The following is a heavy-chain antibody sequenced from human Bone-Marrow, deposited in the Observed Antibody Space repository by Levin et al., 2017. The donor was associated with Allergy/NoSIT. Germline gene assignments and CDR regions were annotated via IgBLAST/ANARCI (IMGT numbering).Heavy chain of an antibody. CDR2: IYYSGST. CDR1: GGSISSYY. D-gene: IGHD3-22*01. Sequence: SETLSLTCTVSGGSISSYYWSWIRQPPGKGLEWIGYIYYSGSTNYNPSLKSRVTISVDTSKNQFSLKLISVTAADTAMYYCARVYYDSSGYTDAFDIWGQGTMVTVSS. V-gene: IGHV4-59*01. J-gene: IGHJ3*02. CDR3: ARVYYDSSGYTDAFDI.